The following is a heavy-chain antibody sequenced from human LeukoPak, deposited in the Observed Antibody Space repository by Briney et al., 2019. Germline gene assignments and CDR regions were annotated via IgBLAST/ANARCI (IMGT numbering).Heavy chain of an antibody. CDR1: GGSFSGYY. D-gene: IGHD4-23*01. Sequence: SETLSLTCAVYGGSFSGYYWSWIRQPPGKGLEWIGEINHSGSTNYNPSLKSRVTISVDTSKNQFSLKLSSVTAADTAVYYCARGSDYGGNRNRTCDYWGQGTLVTVSS. J-gene: IGHJ4*02. CDR2: INHSGST. CDR3: ARGSDYGGNRNRTCDY. V-gene: IGHV4-34*01.